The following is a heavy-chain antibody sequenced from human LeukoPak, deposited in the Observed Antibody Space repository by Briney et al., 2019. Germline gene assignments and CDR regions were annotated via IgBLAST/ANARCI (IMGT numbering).Heavy chain of an antibody. CDR1: GGSVSSRSCH. Sequence: SETLPVTCSVSGGSVSSRSCHWGWIRQPPGKGLEWIGSIYYNGNTYYYPSLKSRVTISVDTSKDQFSLKLTSVTAADTAVYYCARSNGDYFADIDYWGQGPLV. D-gene: IGHD4-17*01. J-gene: IGHJ4*02. V-gene: IGHV4-39*01. CDR2: IYYNGNT. CDR3: ARSNGDYFADIDY.